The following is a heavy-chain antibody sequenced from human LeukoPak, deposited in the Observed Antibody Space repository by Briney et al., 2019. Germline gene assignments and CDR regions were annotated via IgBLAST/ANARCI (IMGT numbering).Heavy chain of an antibody. CDR1: GGTFSSYA. D-gene: IGHD2-21*01. Sequence: SVKVSCKASGGTFSSYAISWVRQAPGQGLEWMGGIIPIFGTANYAQKFQGRVTITADESTSTAYMELSSLRSEDTAVYYCATTYCGGDCYYSYYYYYMDVWGKGTTVTVSS. CDR2: IIPIFGTA. V-gene: IGHV1-69*13. CDR3: ATTYCGGDCYYSYYYYYMDV. J-gene: IGHJ6*03.